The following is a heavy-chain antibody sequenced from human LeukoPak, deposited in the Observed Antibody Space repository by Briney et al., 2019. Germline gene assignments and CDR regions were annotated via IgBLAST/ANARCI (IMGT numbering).Heavy chain of an antibody. CDR1: GFTFSSYA. CDR2: IYYSGST. J-gene: IGHJ4*02. CDR3: ARDGY. Sequence: GSLRLSCAASGFTFSSYAMHWVRQAPGKGLEWIGYIYYSGSTNYNPSLKSRVTISVDTSKNQFSLKLSSVTAADTAVYYCARDGYWGQGTLVTVSS. V-gene: IGHV4-59*01.